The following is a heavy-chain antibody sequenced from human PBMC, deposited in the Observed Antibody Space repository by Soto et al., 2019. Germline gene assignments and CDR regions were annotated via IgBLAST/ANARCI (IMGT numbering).Heavy chain of an antibody. V-gene: IGHV3-21*01. J-gene: IGHJ4*02. D-gene: IGHD2-21*01. Sequence: GGSLRLSCAASGFTFSSDSMNWARQAPGKGLEWVSSISSSSYIYYADSVKGRFTISRDNAKNSLYLQMNSLRAEDTAVYYCAREVTYCGGDCYPLDYWGQGTLVTVSS. CDR1: GFTFSSDS. CDR3: AREVTYCGGDCYPLDY. CDR2: ISSSSYI.